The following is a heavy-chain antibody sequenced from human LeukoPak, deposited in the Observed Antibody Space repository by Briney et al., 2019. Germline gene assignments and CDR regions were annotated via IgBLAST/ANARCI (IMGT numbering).Heavy chain of an antibody. CDR1: GGPISSGGYS. CDR2: IYHSGST. J-gene: IGHJ2*01. D-gene: IGHD3-22*01. Sequence: SQTLSLTCAVSGGPISSGGYSWSWIRQPPGKGLEWIGYIYHSGSTYYNPSLKSRVTISVDRSKNQFSLKLSSVTAADTAVYYCARVRYYDSSGYPRTDWYFDLWGRGTLVTVSS. V-gene: IGHV4-30-2*01. CDR3: ARVRYYDSSGYPRTDWYFDL.